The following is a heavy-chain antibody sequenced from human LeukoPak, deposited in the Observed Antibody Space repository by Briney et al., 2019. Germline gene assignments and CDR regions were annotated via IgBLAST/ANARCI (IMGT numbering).Heavy chain of an antibody. CDR3: AIPLQPHIAAAADY. CDR1: GGTFSSYA. D-gene: IGHD6-13*01. CDR2: IIPILGIA. J-gene: IGHJ4*02. V-gene: IGHV1-69*04. Sequence: SVKVSCKASGGTFSSYAIGWVRQAPGQGLEWMGRIIPILGIANYAQKFQGRVTITADKSTSTAYMELSSLRSEDTAVYYCAIPLQPHIAAAADYWGQGTLVTVSS.